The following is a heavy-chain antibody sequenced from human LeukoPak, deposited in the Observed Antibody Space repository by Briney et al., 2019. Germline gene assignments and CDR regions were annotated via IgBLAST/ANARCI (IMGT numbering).Heavy chain of an antibody. CDR2: ISYDGSNK. CDR3: AKDHYDSSGYYPRYYFDY. J-gene: IGHJ4*02. V-gene: IGHV3-30*18. CDR1: GFTFSSYG. D-gene: IGHD3-22*01. Sequence: GGSLRLSCAASGFTFSSYGMHWVHQAPGKGLEWVAVISYDGSNKYYADSVKGRFTISRDNSKNTLYLQMNSLRAEDTAVYYCAKDHYDSSGYYPRYYFDYWGQGTLVTVSS.